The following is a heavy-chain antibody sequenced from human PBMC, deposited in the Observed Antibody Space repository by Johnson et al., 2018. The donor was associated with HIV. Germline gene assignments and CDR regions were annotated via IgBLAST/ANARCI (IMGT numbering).Heavy chain of an antibody. Sequence: VQLVESGGGVVQPGRSVRLSCAASGFTFSSYGMHWVRQAPGKGLEWVANINLDGSEKYYADSVKGRFTISRDNVKNSVFLQMNTLGADDTAFYYCARAHLIFPKNAFDVWGQGAMVMVSS. D-gene: IGHD3-3*02. V-gene: IGHV3-7*01. CDR1: GFTFSSYG. J-gene: IGHJ3*01. CDR2: INLDGSEK. CDR3: ARAHLIFPKNAFDV.